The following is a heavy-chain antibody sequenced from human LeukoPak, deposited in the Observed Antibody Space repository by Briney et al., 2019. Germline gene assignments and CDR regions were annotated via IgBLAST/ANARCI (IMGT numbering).Heavy chain of an antibody. CDR1: GFTFSSYA. V-gene: IGHV3-64*01. CDR3: ARGNHLDY. J-gene: IGHJ4*02. Sequence: PGGSLRLSCAASGFTFSSYAMHWVRQAPGKGLEYVSVISSNGGSTYHASSVKGRFTMSRDNSKNTLYLQMGSLRAEDMAVYYCARGNHLDYWGQGTLVTVSS. CDR2: ISSNGGST.